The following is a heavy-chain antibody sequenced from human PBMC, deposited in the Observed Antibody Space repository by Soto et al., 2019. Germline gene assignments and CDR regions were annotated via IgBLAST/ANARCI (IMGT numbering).Heavy chain of an antibody. CDR1: GFTFSSFG. J-gene: IGHJ6*02. D-gene: IGHD2-8*02. Sequence: PGGSLRLSCAASGFTFSSFGMHWARQAPGKGLEWVALISYTGGNKYHADSVKGRFTISRDNSKNTLFLQMNSLRTEDAAVYYCAKDIGYCTGVVCYPGPGEGRVYYGMDVCGQGTRVTAP. CDR3: AKDIGYCTGVVCYPGPGEGRVYYGMDV. CDR2: ISYTGGNK. V-gene: IGHV3-30*18.